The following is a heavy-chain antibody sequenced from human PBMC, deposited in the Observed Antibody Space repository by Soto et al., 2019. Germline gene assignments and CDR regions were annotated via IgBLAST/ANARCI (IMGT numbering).Heavy chain of an antibody. CDR2: IYYSGST. CDR3: ARNYYYGSGSYYPPPSGMDV. CDR1: GGSISSGGYY. D-gene: IGHD3-10*01. V-gene: IGHV4-31*03. J-gene: IGHJ6*02. Sequence: PSETLSLTCTVSGGSISSGGYYWSWIRQHPGKGLEWIGYIYYSGSTYYNPSLKSRVTIPVDTSKNQFSLKLSSVTAADTAVYYCARNYYYGSGSYYPPPSGMDVWGQGTTVTVSS.